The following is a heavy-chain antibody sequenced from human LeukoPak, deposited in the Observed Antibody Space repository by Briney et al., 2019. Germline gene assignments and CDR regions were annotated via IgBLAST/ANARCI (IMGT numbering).Heavy chain of an antibody. V-gene: IGHV3-30*02. Sequence: GGSLRLSXAASGFTFSSYGMHWVRQAPGKGLEWVAFIRYDGSNKYYADSVKGRFTISRDNSKNTLYLQMNSLRAEDTAVYYCAIGDGYNQHTFDYWGQGTLVTVSS. CDR2: IRYDGSNK. CDR1: GFTFSSYG. CDR3: AIGDGYNQHTFDY. J-gene: IGHJ4*02. D-gene: IGHD5-24*01.